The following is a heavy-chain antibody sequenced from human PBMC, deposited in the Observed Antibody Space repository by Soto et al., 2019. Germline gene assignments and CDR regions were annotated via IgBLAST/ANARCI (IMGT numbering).Heavy chain of an antibody. V-gene: IGHV4-4*02. CDR1: GGSISSSNW. CDR3: ASFFDYGDYKVVDCYFDL. D-gene: IGHD4-17*01. Sequence: QVQLQESGPGLVKPSGTLSLTCAVSGGSISSSNWWSWVRQPPGKGLDGIGEIYHSGSTNYNPSLKSRVTISVDKIKNQFSLKLSSVTAADTAVYYCASFFDYGDYKVVDCYFDLWGRGTLFTVSS. CDR2: IYHSGST. J-gene: IGHJ2*01.